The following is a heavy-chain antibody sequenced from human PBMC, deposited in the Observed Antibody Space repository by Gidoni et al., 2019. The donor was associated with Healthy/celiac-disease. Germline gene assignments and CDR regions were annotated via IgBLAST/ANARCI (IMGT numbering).Heavy chain of an antibody. CDR3: ARILWFEGYYYYGMDV. D-gene: IGHD3-10*01. CDR1: GFTLSNSRMC. Sequence: QVTLRESGPALVKPTQTLTLTCTFSGFTLSNSRMCVSWIRQPPGKALEWLARIDWDDDKYYSTSLKTRLTISKDTSKNQVVLTMTNMDPVDTATYYCARILWFEGYYYYGMDVWGQGTTVTVSS. CDR2: IDWDDDK. V-gene: IGHV2-70*15. J-gene: IGHJ6*02.